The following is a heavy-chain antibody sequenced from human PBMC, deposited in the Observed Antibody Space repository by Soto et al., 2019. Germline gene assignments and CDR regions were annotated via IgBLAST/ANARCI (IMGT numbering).Heavy chain of an antibody. CDR1: GYTFTSYG. D-gene: IGHD3-3*01. V-gene: IGHV1-18*01. Sequence: QVQLVQSGAEVKKPGASVKVSCKASGYTFTSYGISWVRQAPGQGLEWMGWISAYNGNTNYAQKLQGRVTMTTDTSTSTAYTELRSLRSDDTAVYYCARGPYDFWSGYQTRYGMDVWGQGTTVTVSS. J-gene: IGHJ6*02. CDR2: ISAYNGNT. CDR3: ARGPYDFWSGYQTRYGMDV.